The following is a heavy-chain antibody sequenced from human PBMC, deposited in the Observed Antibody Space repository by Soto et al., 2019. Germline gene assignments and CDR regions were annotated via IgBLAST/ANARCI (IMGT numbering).Heavy chain of an antibody. CDR1: GFTFSTYW. J-gene: IGHJ4*02. CDR3: ARGGSESDY. V-gene: IGHV3-7*01. Sequence: ESGGGLVQPGGSLRLSCAASGFTFSTYWMTWVRQAPGKGLEWVANIKEDGSDKNYVDSVKGRFTISRDNAKNSLYLQMHSLRVEDTALYYCARGGSESDYWGQGTLVIVSS. CDR2: IKEDGSDK.